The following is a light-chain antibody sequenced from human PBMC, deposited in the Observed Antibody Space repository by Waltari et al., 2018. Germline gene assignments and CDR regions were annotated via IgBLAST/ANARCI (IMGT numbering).Light chain of an antibody. J-gene: IGKJ1*01. CDR2: KVS. Sequence: DVVMTQSPLSLPVTLGQPASISCRSSRSLVHSDGNTYLNWFQQRPGQSPRRLSYKVSHRESGVEDSFSGGGSGADFTLKISRVEAQDFGVYYCMQGTHCRTFGQGTKVEIK. CDR3: MQGTHCRT. V-gene: IGKV2-30*02. CDR1: RSLVHSDGNTY.